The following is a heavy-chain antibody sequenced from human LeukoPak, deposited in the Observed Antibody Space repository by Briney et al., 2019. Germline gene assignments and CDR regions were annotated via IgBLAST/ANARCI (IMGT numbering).Heavy chain of an antibody. Sequence: SETLSLTCTVSGGSISSFYWSWIRQPAGKGLEWFGRIFTSGSTNYNPSLKSRVTMSVDTSKNQFSLRLTSVTAADTAVYFCARGSSDEWAVLQYFYFDYWGQGTLVAVSS. V-gene: IGHV4-4*07. CDR1: GGSISSFY. CDR2: IFTSGST. CDR3: ARGSSDEWAVLQYFYFDY. J-gene: IGHJ4*02. D-gene: IGHD1-26*01.